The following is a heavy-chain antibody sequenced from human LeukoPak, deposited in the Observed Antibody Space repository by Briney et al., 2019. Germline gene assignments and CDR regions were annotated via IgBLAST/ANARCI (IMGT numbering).Heavy chain of an antibody. J-gene: IGHJ5*02. Sequence: SETLSLTCTVSGGSISSYYWSWIRQPPGKGLEWIGYIYTSGSTNYNPSLKSRVTISVDTSKNQFSLKLSSVTAADTAVYYCAGTPPVGGNWFDPWGQGTLVNVSS. D-gene: IGHD3-10*01. V-gene: IGHV4-4*09. CDR2: IYTSGST. CDR1: GGSISSYY. CDR3: AGTPPVGGNWFDP.